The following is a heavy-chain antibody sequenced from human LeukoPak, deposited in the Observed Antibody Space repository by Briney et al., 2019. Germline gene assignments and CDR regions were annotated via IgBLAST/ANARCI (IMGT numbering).Heavy chain of an antibody. D-gene: IGHD5-24*01. V-gene: IGHV3-23*01. Sequence: GGSLRLSCAASGFTFSVAAMTWVRQAPGKGLEWVLLIGASGESTYYADSVKGRFTISRDTSKNTLSLQMNSLRVEDTAMYFCAKDVQLSTWGLGTMVTVSS. CDR2: IGASGEST. CDR1: GFTFSVAA. J-gene: IGHJ3*01. CDR3: AKDVQLST.